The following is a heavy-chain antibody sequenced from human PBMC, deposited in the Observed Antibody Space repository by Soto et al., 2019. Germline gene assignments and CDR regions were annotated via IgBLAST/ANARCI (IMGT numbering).Heavy chain of an antibody. J-gene: IGHJ5*02. CDR2: IDPSDSYT. Sequence: GESLRISCKGSGYSFTRYWVSWVRQMPGKGLEWMGRIDPSDSYTNYSPSFQGHVTISADKSISTAYLQWSSLKASDTAMYYCASQGLLSGDMGDHWGQGTLVTVSS. CDR1: GYSFTRYW. D-gene: IGHD3-3*01. V-gene: IGHV5-10-1*01. CDR3: ASQGLLSGDMGDH.